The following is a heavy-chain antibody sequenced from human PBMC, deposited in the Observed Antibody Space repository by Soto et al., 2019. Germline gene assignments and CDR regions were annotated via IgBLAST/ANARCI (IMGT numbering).Heavy chain of an antibody. D-gene: IGHD3-10*01. V-gene: IGHV5-51*01. CDR2: IHPGDSEA. Sequence: PGESLKISCKASGYTFASYWIGWVRQMPGKGLEWMGIIHPGDSEATYDPSFEGQVTMSADKFSNTAHLHWISLKPSDTSTYYCARHFGSHFDFWGQGTLVTVSS. J-gene: IGHJ4*02. CDR3: ARHFGSHFDF. CDR1: GYTFASYW.